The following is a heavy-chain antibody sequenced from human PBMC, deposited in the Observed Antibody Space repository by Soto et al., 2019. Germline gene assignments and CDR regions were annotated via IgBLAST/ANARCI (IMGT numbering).Heavy chain of an antibody. CDR3: AKDPYSSSIDQLFDY. D-gene: IGHD6-13*01. CDR2: ISGSGGST. CDR1: GFTFSSYV. V-gene: IGHV3-23*01. Sequence: PGGSLRLSCAASGFTFSSYVMSWVRQAPGKGLEWVSAISGSGGSTYYADSVKGRFTISRDNSKNTLYLQMNSLRAEDTAVYYCAKDPYSSSIDQLFDYWGQGTLVTVSS. J-gene: IGHJ4*02.